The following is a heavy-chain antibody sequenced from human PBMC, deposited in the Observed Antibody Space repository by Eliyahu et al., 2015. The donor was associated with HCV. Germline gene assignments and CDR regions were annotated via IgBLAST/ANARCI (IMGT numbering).Heavy chain of an antibody. CDR3: ARSTVHSFGAYDL. J-gene: IGHJ3*01. CDR2: INHSGNT. Sequence: QVQLQQWGAGLLKPSGTLSLTCDVSSGSFSVYSWTWIRQTPGKGLEWIAEINHSGNTNYNPSLESRVTLSLDTSKIHFSLKLNSVTAADTALYFCARSTVHSFGAYDLWGQGTMVTVS. V-gene: IGHV4-34*02. CDR1: SGSFSVYS. D-gene: IGHD3-16*01.